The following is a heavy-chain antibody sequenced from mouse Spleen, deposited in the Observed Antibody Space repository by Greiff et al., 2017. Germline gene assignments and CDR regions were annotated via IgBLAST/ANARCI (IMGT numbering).Heavy chain of an antibody. J-gene: IGHJ4*01. CDR1: GYAFSSYW. Sequence: VQLVESGAELVKPGASVKISCKASGYAFSSYWMNWVKQRPGKGLEWIGQIYPGDGDTNYNEKFKSKATLTVDKSSSTAYMQLSSLTSEDSAVYYCARERSYAMDCWGQGTSVTVSS. CDR2: IYPGDGDT. V-gene: IGHV1-80*01. CDR3: ARERSYAMDC.